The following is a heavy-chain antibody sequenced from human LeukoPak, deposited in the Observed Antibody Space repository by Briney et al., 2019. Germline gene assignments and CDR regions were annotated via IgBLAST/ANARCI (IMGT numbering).Heavy chain of an antibody. CDR3: TTEYLDWLLPPSFAY. V-gene: IGHV3-15*01. CDR1: GFTFSNAW. Sequence: PGGSLRLSCAASGFTFSNAWMSWVRQAPGKGLEWVGRIKSKTDGGTTDYAAPVTGRFTISRDDSKNTLYLQMNSLKTEDTAVYYCTTEYLDWLLPPSFAYWGQGTLVTVSS. CDR2: IKSKTDGGTT. J-gene: IGHJ4*02. D-gene: IGHD3-9*01.